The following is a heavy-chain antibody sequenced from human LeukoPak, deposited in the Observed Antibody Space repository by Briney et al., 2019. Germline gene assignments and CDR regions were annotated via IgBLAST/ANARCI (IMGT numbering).Heavy chain of an antibody. D-gene: IGHD3-10*01. CDR3: ARASFSQDLTYYYGSGRSYYFDY. CDR1: GGSISGYY. Sequence: PSETLSLTCTVSGGSISGYYWSWIRQPPGKGLEWVGYISYSGSTNYNPSLKSRVTISVDTSKNQFSLKLSSVTAADTAIYYCARASFSQDLTYYYGSGRSYYFDYWGQGTLVTVSS. V-gene: IGHV4-59*01. CDR2: ISYSGST. J-gene: IGHJ4*02.